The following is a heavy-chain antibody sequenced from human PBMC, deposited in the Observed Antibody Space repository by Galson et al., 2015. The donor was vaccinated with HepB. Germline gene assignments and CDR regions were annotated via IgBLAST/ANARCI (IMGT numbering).Heavy chain of an antibody. J-gene: IGHJ6*02. CDR2: ISAYNGNT. Sequence: SVKVSCKASGYTFTSYGMSWVRQAPGQGLEWMGWISAYNGNTNYAQKLQGRVTMTSDTSTSTAYMEMRSLRSDDTAVYYCARDWKGGLQFDYYYGMDVWGQGTTVTVSS. V-gene: IGHV1-18*04. CDR3: ARDWKGGLQFDYYYGMDV. CDR1: GYTFTSYG. D-gene: IGHD5-24*01.